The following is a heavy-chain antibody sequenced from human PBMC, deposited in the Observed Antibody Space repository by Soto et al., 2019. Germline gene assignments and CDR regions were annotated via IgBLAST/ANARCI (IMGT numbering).Heavy chain of an antibody. CDR3: ARRHIIDYDGSSHAFDI. Sequence: LGESLKISCQGSGYSFTSYLLGWVRQMPGKGLEWIGIIYPGDSDTRYSPSFQGQVTISADKSIRTAYLRWSSLKASDTAMYYCARRHIIDYDGSSHAFDIGGQGTMVIVSS. D-gene: IGHD3-10*01. V-gene: IGHV5-51*01. CDR2: IYPGDSDT. J-gene: IGHJ3*02. CDR1: GYSFTSYL.